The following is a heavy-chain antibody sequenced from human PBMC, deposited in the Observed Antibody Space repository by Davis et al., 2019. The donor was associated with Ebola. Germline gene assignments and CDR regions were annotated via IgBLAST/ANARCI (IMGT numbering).Heavy chain of an antibody. D-gene: IGHD6-13*01. CDR2: INPNSGGT. J-gene: IGHJ4*02. V-gene: IGHV1-2*02. Sequence: ASVKVSCKASGGTFSSYAISWVRQAPGQGLEWMGWINPNSGGTNYAQKFQGRVTMTRDTSISTAYMELSRLRSDDTAVYYCASLSWYPNFDYWGQGTLVTVSS. CDR3: ASLSWYPNFDY. CDR1: GGTFSSYA.